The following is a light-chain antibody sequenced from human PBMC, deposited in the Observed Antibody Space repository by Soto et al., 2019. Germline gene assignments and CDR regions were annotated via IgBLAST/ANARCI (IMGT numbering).Light chain of an antibody. CDR2: DAS. J-gene: IGKJ4*02. CDR1: QSVGRY. V-gene: IGKV3-11*01. Sequence: EIVLTQSPATLSLSPGEGATLSCRASQSVGRYLAWYQQKPGQAPRLLMYDASKRATGIPARFSGSGSGTDITLTISSLEPEDFALYYCQQRSSWPRTFGRGTKVEIK. CDR3: QQRSSWPRT.